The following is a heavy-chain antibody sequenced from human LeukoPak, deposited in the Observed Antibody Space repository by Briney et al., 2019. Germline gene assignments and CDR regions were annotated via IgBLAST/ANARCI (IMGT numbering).Heavy chain of an antibody. CDR2: IYSGGST. D-gene: IGHD3-10*01. CDR1: ERMVRNSY. Sequence: GGSLRLSCEGPERMVRNSYMSWVRQSPGRGLEWVSVIYSGGSTDYTDSVKGRFTTSRDTSKNTLYLQMNDVRAEDTGIYYCVRDLRDRRGYSNYYMDVWGKGNQVTVPS. CDR3: VRDLRDRRGYSNYYMDV. V-gene: IGHV3-53*01. J-gene: IGHJ6*03.